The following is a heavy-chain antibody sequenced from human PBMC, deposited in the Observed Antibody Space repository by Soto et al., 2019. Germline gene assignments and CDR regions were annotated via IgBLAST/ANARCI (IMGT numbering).Heavy chain of an antibody. Sequence: PGGYLRLSCASSEFSFSNYGMHWVRHSPGKWLEWVALIWFDGSDKYYADSVKGRFTMSRDNSKDTVFLQMNSLRAEDTAMYYCARLYFSSSSCYQVGSFHMLGQGTLVKVSS. J-gene: IGHJ3*02. CDR2: IWFDGSDK. CDR3: ARLYFSSSSCYQVGSFHM. D-gene: IGHD2-2*01. V-gene: IGHV3-33*01. CDR1: EFSFSNYG.